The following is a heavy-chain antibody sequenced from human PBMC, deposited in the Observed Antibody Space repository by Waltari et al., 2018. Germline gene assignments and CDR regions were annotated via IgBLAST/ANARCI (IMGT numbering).Heavy chain of an antibody. CDR1: GGSISSSSYY. CDR2: IYYSGST. V-gene: IGHV4-39*01. J-gene: IGHJ2*01. Sequence: QLQLQESGPGLVKPSETLSLTCTVSGGSISSSSYYWGWIRQPPGKGLEWIGSIYYSGSTYYNPSLKSRVTISVDTSKNQFSLKLSSVTAADTAVYYCARHGDITMIVVVIGDYWYFDLWGRGTLVTVSS. D-gene: IGHD3-22*01. CDR3: ARHGDITMIVVVIGDYWYFDL.